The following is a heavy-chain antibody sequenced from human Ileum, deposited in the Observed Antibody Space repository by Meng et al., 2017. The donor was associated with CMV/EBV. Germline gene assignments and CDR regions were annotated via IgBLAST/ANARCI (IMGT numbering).Heavy chain of an antibody. V-gene: IGHV1-18*01. CDR1: GYTFSGYG. CDR2: ISGYTGNT. CDR3: ARDKSDPGREGFAN. Sequence: QVQLVKSGPEMKKPXXXXKVXXKTSGYTFSGYGITWVRQAPGQGLEWMGWISGYTGNTHYGQKIQGRATMTTDTSTNTAYMELRSLRSDDTAVYYCARDKSDPGREGFANWGQGTLVTVAS. J-gene: IGHJ4*02.